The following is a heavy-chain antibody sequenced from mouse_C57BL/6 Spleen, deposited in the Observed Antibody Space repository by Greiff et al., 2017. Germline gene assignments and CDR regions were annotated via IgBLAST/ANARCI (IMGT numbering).Heavy chain of an antibody. CDR3: ARKGISTAQAADYAMDY. Sequence: EVKLVESVAELVRPGASVKLSCTASGFNIKNTYMHWVKQRPEQGLEWIGRIDPANGNTKYAPKFQGKATITADTSSNTAYLQLSSLTSEDTAIYYCARKGISTAQAADYAMDYWGQGTSVTVSS. J-gene: IGHJ4*01. CDR2: IDPANGNT. V-gene: IGHV14-3*01. CDR1: GFNIKNTY. D-gene: IGHD3-2*02.